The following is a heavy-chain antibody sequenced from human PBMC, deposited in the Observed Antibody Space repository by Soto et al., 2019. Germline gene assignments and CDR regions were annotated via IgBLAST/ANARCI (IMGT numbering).Heavy chain of an antibody. D-gene: IGHD1-1*01. Sequence: EVQLVESGGGLVQPGGSLRLSCAASGFTVSNNYMRWVRQAPGKGLEWVSLIYSGGATYYADSVKGRFTISRDNSKNTLFLQMNSLRAEDTAVYYCARDGTYNWVGGQGILVTVS. CDR1: GFTVSNNY. V-gene: IGHV3-66*01. CDR2: IYSGGAT. CDR3: ARDGTYNWV. J-gene: IGHJ4*02.